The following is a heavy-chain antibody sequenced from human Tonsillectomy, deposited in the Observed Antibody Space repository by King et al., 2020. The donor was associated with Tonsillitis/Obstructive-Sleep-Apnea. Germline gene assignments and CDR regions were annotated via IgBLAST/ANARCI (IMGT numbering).Heavy chain of an antibody. Sequence: VQLVESGGGLVQPGGSLRLACAASGFTFSSYAMSWVRQAPGKGLEWVSAISGSGGSTYYAEPVKGRFTISRDNSKNTLYLQMTTLRAEDTAVYYCATGRDTGLVIDAFDNWGQGTMVTVSS. J-gene: IGHJ3*02. CDR1: GFTFSSYA. V-gene: IGHV3-23*04. D-gene: IGHD5-18*01. CDR2: ISGSGGST. CDR3: ATGRDTGLVIDAFDN.